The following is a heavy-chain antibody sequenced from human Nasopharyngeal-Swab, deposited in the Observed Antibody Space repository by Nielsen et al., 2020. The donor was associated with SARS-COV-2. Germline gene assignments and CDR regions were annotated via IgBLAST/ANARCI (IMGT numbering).Heavy chain of an antibody. J-gene: IGHJ4*02. D-gene: IGHD3-22*01. V-gene: IGHV1-69*01. Sequence: VRQAPGQGLAWMGGIIPIFGTANYAQKFQGRVTITADESTRTAYMELSSLRSEDTAMYYCAREGAHYYDSSGYFSHDYWGQGTLVTVSS. CDR3: AREGAHYYDSSGYFSHDY. CDR2: IIPIFGTA.